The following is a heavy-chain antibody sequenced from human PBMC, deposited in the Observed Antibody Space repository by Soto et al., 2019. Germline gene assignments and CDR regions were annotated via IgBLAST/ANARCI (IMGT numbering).Heavy chain of an antibody. CDR3: ARHGGGAVTTPPNWFDP. D-gene: IGHD4-17*01. V-gene: IGHV4-39*01. J-gene: IGHJ5*02. Sequence: SETLSLTCTVSGGSISSSSYYWGWIRQPPGKGLEWIGSIYYSGSTYYNPSLKSRVTISVDTSKNQFSLKLSSVTAADTAVYYCARHGGGAVTTPPNWFDPWGQGTLVTVSS. CDR1: GGSISSSSYY. CDR2: IYYSGST.